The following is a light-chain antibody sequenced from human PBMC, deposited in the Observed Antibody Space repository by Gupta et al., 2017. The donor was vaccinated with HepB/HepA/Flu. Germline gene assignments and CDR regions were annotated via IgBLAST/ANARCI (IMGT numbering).Light chain of an antibody. CDR3: QQSDNWIT. Sequence: DIQMTQSPSSLSASVGDRVTFTCRASQNITIYVNWYQQKEGKAPKLLVYSASKLQSGVPSRFSGSGSGTDFTLTLSKVQPEDFATYYCQQSDNWITFGQGTRLEIK. CDR1: QNITIY. CDR2: SAS. J-gene: IGKJ5*01. V-gene: IGKV1-39*01.